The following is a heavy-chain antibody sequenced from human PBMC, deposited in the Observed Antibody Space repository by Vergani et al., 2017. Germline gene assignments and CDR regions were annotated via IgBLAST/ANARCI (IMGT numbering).Heavy chain of an antibody. CDR1: GGSMSGYY. Sequence: QVRLQESGPGLVKPSETLSLTCSVSGGSMSGYYWSWIRQPPGKELEWIGYMYHSGSTNYNPSLETRVTISGDTAKYQFYLKLNSVTAADTAVYYCGRVADFYGLGSRLLDLWGQGILVTVSS. CDR3: GRVADFYGLGSRLLDL. V-gene: IGHV4-59*01. J-gene: IGHJ5*02. D-gene: IGHD3-10*01. CDR2: MYHSGST.